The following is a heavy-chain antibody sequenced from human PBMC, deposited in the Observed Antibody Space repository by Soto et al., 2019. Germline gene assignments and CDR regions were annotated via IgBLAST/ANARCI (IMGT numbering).Heavy chain of an antibody. J-gene: IGHJ6*02. CDR3: ARSTTIWSHIDV. CDR2: IDNRASTI. Sequence: EVQLVESGGGLVQPGGSLRLSCAASGFTFTSYEMNWVRQAPGKGLEWVSYIDNRASTIYYADSVKGRFTISRDNAKKSVYLQMNSLRADDTAGYYCARSTTIWSHIDVGGEWTTVTVSS. V-gene: IGHV3-48*03. CDR1: GFTFTSYE. D-gene: IGHD3-9*01.